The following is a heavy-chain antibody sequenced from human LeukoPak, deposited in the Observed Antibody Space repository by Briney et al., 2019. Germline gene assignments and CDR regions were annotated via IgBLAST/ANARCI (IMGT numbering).Heavy chain of an antibody. CDR2: ISYDGSNK. V-gene: IGHV3-30*12. Sequence: PGRSLRLSCAASGFTFSSFGIHWVRQAPGKGLEWVAVISYDGSNKYYADSVKGRFTISRDNSKNTLYLQMNSLRAEDTAVYYCAKDRNSFVVATKDYWGQGTLVTVSS. D-gene: IGHD5-12*01. CDR1: GFTFSSFG. J-gene: IGHJ4*02. CDR3: AKDRNSFVVATKDY.